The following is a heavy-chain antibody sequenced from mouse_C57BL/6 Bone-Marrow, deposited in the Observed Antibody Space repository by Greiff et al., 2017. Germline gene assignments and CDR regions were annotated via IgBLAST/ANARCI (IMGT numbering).Heavy chain of an antibody. V-gene: IGHV1-69*01. Sequence: QVQLQQPGAELVMPGASVKLSCKASGYTFTSYWMHWVKQRPGQGLEWIGEIDPSVSYTNYNQKFKGKSTLTVDKSSSTAYMQLSSLTSEDSAVYYCARDYGSSWFAYWGQGTLVTVSA. CDR3: ARDYGSSWFAY. D-gene: IGHD1-1*01. CDR1: GYTFTSYW. CDR2: IDPSVSYT. J-gene: IGHJ3*01.